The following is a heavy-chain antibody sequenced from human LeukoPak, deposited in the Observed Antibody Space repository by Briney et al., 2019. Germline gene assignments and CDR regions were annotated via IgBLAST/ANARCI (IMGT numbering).Heavy chain of an antibody. V-gene: IGHV4-4*07. D-gene: IGHD1-26*01. CDR3: ARGRYCKATTCSGGVAFDI. CDR1: GGSINNYY. Sequence: PSETLSLTCTVSGGSINNYYWSWIRQPAGKGLEWIGRLDTRGSTHYNPSLKSRVTMSVDTSKNQFSLNLSSVTAADTAVYYCARGRYCKATTCSGGVAFDIWGPVTIVS. CDR2: LDTRGST. J-gene: IGHJ3*02.